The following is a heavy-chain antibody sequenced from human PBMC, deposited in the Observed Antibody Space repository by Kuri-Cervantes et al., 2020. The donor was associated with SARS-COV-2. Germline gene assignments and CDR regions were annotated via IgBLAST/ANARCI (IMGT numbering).Heavy chain of an antibody. Sequence: GESLKISCTVSGGSISSSSYYWGWIRQPPGKGLEWVSGVSWNGSRTHYADSVKGRFIISRDNSRNFLYQQMNSLRPEDMAVYYCVRHKAAAGIVAPDWGQGTLVTVSS. J-gene: IGHJ4*02. CDR2: VSWNGSRT. CDR1: GGSISSSSYY. D-gene: IGHD6-13*01. V-gene: IGHV3-19*01. CDR3: VRHKAAAGIVAPD.